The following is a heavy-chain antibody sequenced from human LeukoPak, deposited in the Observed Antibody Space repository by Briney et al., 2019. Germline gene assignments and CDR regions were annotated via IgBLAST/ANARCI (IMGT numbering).Heavy chain of an antibody. D-gene: IGHD2-15*01. CDR1: GGSISSYY. CDR2: IYYSGST. Sequence: KPSETLSLTCTVSGGSISSYYWSWIRQPPGKGLEWIGYIYYSGSTNYNPSLKSRVTISVDTSKNQISLRLSSVTAADTAVYYCARGGCSGGSCYWVPSWFDPWGQGTLVTVSS. V-gene: IGHV4-59*01. CDR3: ARGGCSGGSCYWVPSWFDP. J-gene: IGHJ5*02.